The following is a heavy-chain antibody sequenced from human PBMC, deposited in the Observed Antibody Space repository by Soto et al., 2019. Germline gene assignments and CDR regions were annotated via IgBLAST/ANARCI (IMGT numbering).Heavy chain of an antibody. J-gene: IGHJ4*02. CDR3: AGAHCGGDCYSGVDY. CDR2: INPNSGGT. Sequence: QVQLVQSGAEVKKPGASVKVSCKASGYTFTGYYMHWVRQAPGQGLEWMGWINPNSGGTNYAQKFQGWATMTRDTSISTAYMELSRLRSDDTAVYYCAGAHCGGDCYSGVDYWGQGTLVTVSS. D-gene: IGHD2-21*02. V-gene: IGHV1-2*04. CDR1: GYTFTGYY.